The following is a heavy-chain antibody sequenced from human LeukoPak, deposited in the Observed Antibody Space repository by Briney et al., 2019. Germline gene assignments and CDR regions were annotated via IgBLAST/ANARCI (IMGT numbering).Heavy chain of an antibody. CDR3: ARLAGTYYYDSSGYSPIIYFDY. V-gene: IGHV4-4*07. J-gene: IGHJ4*02. Sequence: KSSETLSLTCTVSGGSISPYYWSWIRQPAGKGLEWIGRIYTSGSTNYNPSLKSRVTISVDTSKNQFSLKLSSVTAADTAVYYCARLAGTYYYDSSGYSPIIYFDYWGQGTLVTVSS. D-gene: IGHD3-22*01. CDR1: GGSISPYY. CDR2: IYTSGST.